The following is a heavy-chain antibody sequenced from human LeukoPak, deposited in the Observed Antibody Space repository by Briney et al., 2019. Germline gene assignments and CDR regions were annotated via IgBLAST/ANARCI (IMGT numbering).Heavy chain of an antibody. CDR2: MSGNGGST. D-gene: IGHD6-19*01. CDR3: ARSLIRSTGWYDY. J-gene: IGHJ4*02. CDR1: GFTFSSYA. V-gene: IGHV3-23*01. Sequence: PGGSLRLSCAASGFTFSSYALNWVRQAPGTGLDWVSVMSGNGGSTYYADSVKGRFAISRDNSKNTLYLQMNSLRAEDAAVYYCARSLIRSTGWYDYWGQGTLVTVSS.